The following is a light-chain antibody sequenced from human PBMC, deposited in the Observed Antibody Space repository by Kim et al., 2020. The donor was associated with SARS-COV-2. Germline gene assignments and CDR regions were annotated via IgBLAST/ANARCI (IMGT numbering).Light chain of an antibody. CDR2: QDS. CDR1: KLGDKY. V-gene: IGLV3-1*01. Sequence: SYELTQPPSVSVSPGQTASITCSGDKLGDKYACWYQQKPGQSPVLVICQDSKRPSGIPERFSGSNSGNTATLTISGTQAMDEADYYCQAWDSSHVVFGGGTQLTVL. CDR3: QAWDSSHVV. J-gene: IGLJ2*01.